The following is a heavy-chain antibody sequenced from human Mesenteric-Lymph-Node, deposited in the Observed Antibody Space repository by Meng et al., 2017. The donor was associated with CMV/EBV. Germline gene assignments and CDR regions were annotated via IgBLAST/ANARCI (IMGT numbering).Heavy chain of an antibody. Sequence: LSLTCAASGFTFSKYWMSWVRQAPGKGPEWVANMKEDGRERNYADSVKGRFTISRDNAMSSLFLQMNSLRVEDTAVYYCTRSMEVWGQGTTVTVSS. CDR1: GFTFSKYW. V-gene: IGHV3-7*01. CDR2: MKEDGRER. CDR3: TRSMEV. J-gene: IGHJ6*02.